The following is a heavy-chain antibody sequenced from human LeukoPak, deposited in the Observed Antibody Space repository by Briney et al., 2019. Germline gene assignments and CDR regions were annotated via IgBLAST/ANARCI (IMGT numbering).Heavy chain of an antibody. Sequence: PGESLRLSCAASGFTFSSYAMSWVRQAPGKGLEWVSGVSGSGGGTYYTDSVRGRFTISRDNSKNTLFLQMNSLRVEDTAVYYCANLRGRGAYACSGASCYSYWGQGNLVTVSP. CDR1: GFTFSSYA. V-gene: IGHV3-23*01. CDR3: ANLRGRGAYACSGASCYSY. J-gene: IGHJ4*02. D-gene: IGHD2-15*01. CDR2: VSGSGGGT.